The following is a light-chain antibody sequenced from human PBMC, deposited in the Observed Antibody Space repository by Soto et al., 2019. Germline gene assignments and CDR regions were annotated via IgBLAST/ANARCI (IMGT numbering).Light chain of an antibody. CDR3: QQRYNWPWT. CDR2: EAS. Sequence: EIVLPQTPGTVSVSPGERATLAFRTSQSVSSYLAWYQQKPGQVPRLLTYEASRRATGIPARFSGSGSGTDFTLVISSLEPEDFAVYYCQQRYNWPWTFGQGTKVDIK. CDR1: QSVSSY. V-gene: IGKV3-11*01. J-gene: IGKJ1*01.